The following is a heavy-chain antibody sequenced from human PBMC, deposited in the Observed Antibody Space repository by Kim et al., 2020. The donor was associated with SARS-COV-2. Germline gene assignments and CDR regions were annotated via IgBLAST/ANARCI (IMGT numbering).Heavy chain of an antibody. V-gene: IGHV4-31*03. D-gene: IGHD3-9*01. CDR3: ARAPKYYDILTGYYHDAVGI. J-gene: IGHJ3*02. CDR1: GGSISSGGYY. CDR2: IYYSGST. Sequence: SETLSLTCTVSGGSISSGGYYWSWIRQHPGKGLEWIGYIYYSGSTYYNPSLKSRVTISVDTSKNQFSLKLSSVTAADTAVYYCARAPKYYDILTGYYHDAVGIWGRGTMVAVSS.